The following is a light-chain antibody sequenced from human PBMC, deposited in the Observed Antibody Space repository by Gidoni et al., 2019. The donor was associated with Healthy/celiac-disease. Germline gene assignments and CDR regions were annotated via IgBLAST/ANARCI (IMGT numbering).Light chain of an antibody. CDR1: QSLLHSNGYNY. V-gene: IGKV2-28*01. Sequence: DIVLTQSPLSLPVTPGEPASTSCRYSQSLLHSNGYNYLDWYLQKPGQSPQLLIYLGSNRASGVPDRFSGSGSGTDFTLKISRVEAEDVGVYYCKQALQTLLTFGGGTKVEIK. J-gene: IGKJ4*01. CDR2: LGS. CDR3: KQALQTLLT.